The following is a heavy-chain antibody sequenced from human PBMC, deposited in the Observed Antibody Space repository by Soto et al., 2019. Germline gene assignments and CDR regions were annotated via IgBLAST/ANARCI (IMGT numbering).Heavy chain of an antibody. CDR3: ASNRRDGYNNYYYYYGMDV. D-gene: IGHD5-12*01. J-gene: IGHJ6*02. CDR2: ISSSSSYI. V-gene: IGHV3-21*01. Sequence: EVQLVESGGGLVKPGGSLRLSCAASGFTFSSYNMNWVRQAPGKGLEWVSSISSSSSYIYYADSVKGRFTISRDNAKNSLYLQMNSLRAEDTAVYYCASNRRDGYNNYYYYYGMDVWGQGTTFTVSS. CDR1: GFTFSSYN.